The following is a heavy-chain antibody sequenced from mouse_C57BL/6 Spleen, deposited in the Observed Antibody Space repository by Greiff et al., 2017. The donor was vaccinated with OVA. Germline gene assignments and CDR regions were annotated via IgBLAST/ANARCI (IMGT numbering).Heavy chain of an antibody. Sequence: QVQLQQPGAELVKPGASVKLSCKASGYTFTSYWMHWVKQRPGQGLEWIGMIHPNSGSTNYNEKFKSKATLTVDKSSSTAYMQLSSLTSEDSAVYYCAPRITTVVATDWYFDVWGTGTTVTVSS. D-gene: IGHD1-1*01. J-gene: IGHJ1*03. CDR1: GYTFTSYW. V-gene: IGHV1-64*01. CDR2: IHPNSGST. CDR3: APRITTVVATDWYFDV.